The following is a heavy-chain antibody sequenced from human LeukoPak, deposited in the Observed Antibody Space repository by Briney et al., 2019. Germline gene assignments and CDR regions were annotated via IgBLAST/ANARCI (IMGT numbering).Heavy chain of an antibody. CDR2: FDPAVGEP. D-gene: IGHD5-18*01. Sequence: ASVKVSCKVSGYTLTELSMHWVRQAPGKGLEWMGGFDPAVGEPIYAQKSQGRVAMTEDTSTDTAYMELSSLRSEDTAVYYCATARIQSPRYYYYYGMDVWGQGTTVTVSS. V-gene: IGHV1-24*01. CDR1: GYTLTELS. CDR3: ATARIQSPRYYYYYGMDV. J-gene: IGHJ6*02.